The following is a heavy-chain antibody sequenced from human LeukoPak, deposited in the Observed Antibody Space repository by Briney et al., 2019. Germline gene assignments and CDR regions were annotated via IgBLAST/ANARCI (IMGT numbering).Heavy chain of an antibody. Sequence: SETLSLTCTVSGGSISSGSYYWSWIRQPAGKGLEWIGRIYTSGSTNYNPSLKSRVTISVDTSKNQFSLKLSSVTAADTAVYYCARDRTYYFDYWGQGTLVTVSS. CDR1: GGSISSGSYY. J-gene: IGHJ4*02. CDR3: ARDRTYYFDY. V-gene: IGHV4-61*02. CDR2: IYTSGST.